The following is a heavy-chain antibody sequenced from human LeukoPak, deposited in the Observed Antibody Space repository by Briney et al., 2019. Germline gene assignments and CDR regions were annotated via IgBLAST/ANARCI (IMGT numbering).Heavy chain of an antibody. J-gene: IGHJ6*03. V-gene: IGHV4-59*01. CDR2: IDHTGTT. CDR3: ARGRVSSSTWHSTYYYYFYMDV. Sequence: SETPSLTCSVSDDSITIYYWTWIRQPPGKGLEWIGYIDHTGTTNYNPSLNSRVTISRDTSKNHFSLQLSSVTAADTAVYFCARGRVSSSTWHSTYYYYFYMDVWGKGTTVTVSS. D-gene: IGHD4-11*01. CDR1: DDSITIYY.